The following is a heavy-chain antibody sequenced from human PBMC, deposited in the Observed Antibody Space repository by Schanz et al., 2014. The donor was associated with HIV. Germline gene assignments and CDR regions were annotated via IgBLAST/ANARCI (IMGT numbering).Heavy chain of an antibody. CDR3: ARGRYAPNYYDSSTYPYYFDY. CDR1: RFTFSRYG. D-gene: IGHD3-22*01. CDR2: IWFDGSKK. J-gene: IGHJ4*02. V-gene: IGHV3-33*01. Sequence: QVQLVESGGGVVQPGRSLRLSCAASRFTFSRYGMHWVRQAPGKGLEWVADIWFDGSKKYYADSVKGRFTISRDNSKNTLYLQMNSLRAEDTAVYYCARGRYAPNYYDSSTYPYYFDYRGQGTLVSVSS.